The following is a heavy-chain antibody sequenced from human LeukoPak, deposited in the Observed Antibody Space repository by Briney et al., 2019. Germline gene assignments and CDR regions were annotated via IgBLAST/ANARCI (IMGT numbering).Heavy chain of an antibody. D-gene: IGHD4/OR15-4a*01. CDR3: ARGAPVPYYYYGMDV. Sequence: GGSLRLSCAASGFTFSSYSVNWVRQAPGKGLEWVSSISSSSSYIYYADSVKGRFTISRDNAKNSLYLQMNSLRAEDTAVYYCARGAPVPYYYYGMDVWGQGTTVTVSS. J-gene: IGHJ6*02. V-gene: IGHV3-21*01. CDR1: GFTFSSYS. CDR2: ISSSSSYI.